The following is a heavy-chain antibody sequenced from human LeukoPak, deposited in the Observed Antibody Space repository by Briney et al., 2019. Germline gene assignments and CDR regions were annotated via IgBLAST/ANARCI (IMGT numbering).Heavy chain of an antibody. V-gene: IGHV4-59*08. CDR2: IYYSGST. D-gene: IGHD1-14*01. CDR3: ARRGFNPPYYYMDV. CDR1: GGSISSYY. J-gene: IGHJ6*03. Sequence: SETLSLTCTFSGGSISSYYWSWVRQPPGKGLEWIGYIYYSGSTNYNPSLKSRVTISVDTSKNQFSLKLSSVTAADTAVYYCARRGFNPPYYYMDVWGKGTTVTVSS.